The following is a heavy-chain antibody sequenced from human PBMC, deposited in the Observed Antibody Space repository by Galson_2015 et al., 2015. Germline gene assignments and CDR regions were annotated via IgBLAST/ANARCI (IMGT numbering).Heavy chain of an antibody. D-gene: IGHD2/OR15-2a*01. Sequence: ISRDNAKNTLFLQMNSLRPEDTAVYYCARDREYHLDVWGRGTTVTVSS. CDR3: ARDREYHLDV. J-gene: IGHJ6*02. V-gene: IGHV3-74*01.